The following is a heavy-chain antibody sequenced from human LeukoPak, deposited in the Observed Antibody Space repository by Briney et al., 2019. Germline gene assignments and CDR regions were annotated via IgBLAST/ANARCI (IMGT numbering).Heavy chain of an antibody. CDR2: ISMNSNYI. J-gene: IGHJ4*02. CDR3: AKGSGNYEYFDH. Sequence: GGSLRLSCEASGFTFSDYYFNWIRQAPGKGLEWVSSISMNSNYIYYADSVKGRFTISRDDAKNTLYLQVNSLRVEDTAVYYCAKGSGNYEYFDHWGQGTLVTVSS. V-gene: IGHV3-21*01. D-gene: IGHD1-26*01. CDR1: GFTFSDYY.